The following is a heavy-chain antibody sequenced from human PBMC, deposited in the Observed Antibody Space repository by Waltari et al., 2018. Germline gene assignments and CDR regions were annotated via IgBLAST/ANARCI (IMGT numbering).Heavy chain of an antibody. CDR2: IYTSGST. CDR3: ARGDGYDILTAAGTFNY. Sequence: QVQLQESGPGLVKPSETLSLTCTVSGGSIRSYYWSWIRQPAGKGLEWIGRIYTSGSTNYNPPPKSRVTMSLDTSRNRISLKLSSVTAADTAVYYCARGDGYDILTAAGTFNYWGQGTLVTVSS. D-gene: IGHD3-9*01. V-gene: IGHV4-4*07. CDR1: GGSIRSYY. J-gene: IGHJ4*02.